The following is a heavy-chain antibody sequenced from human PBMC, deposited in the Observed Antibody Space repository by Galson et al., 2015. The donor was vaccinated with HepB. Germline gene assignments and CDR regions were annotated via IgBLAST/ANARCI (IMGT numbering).Heavy chain of an antibody. V-gene: IGHV1-18*01. CDR3: ARGETTGTTIGWLDP. D-gene: IGHD1-1*01. CDR1: GYTFTSYG. Sequence: SVKVSCKASGYTFTSYGISWVRQAPGQGLEWMGWISAYNGNTNYAQKLQGRVTMTTDTSTSTAYMELRSLRSDDTAVYYCARGETTGTTIGWLDPWGQGTLVTVSS. CDR2: ISAYNGNT. J-gene: IGHJ5*02.